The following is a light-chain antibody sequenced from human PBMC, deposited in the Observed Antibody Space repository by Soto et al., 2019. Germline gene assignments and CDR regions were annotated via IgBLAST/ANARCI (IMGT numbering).Light chain of an antibody. V-gene: IGKV3-15*01. CDR3: QQYNNWPPWT. CDR2: GAS. Sequence: EIVMTQSPATLSVSPGERATLSCRASQSVSSNLAWYQQKPGQAPRLLIYGASTRATGIPARFSGSGSGTAFTLTISSLQSEAFAAYYCQQYNNWPPWTFGQGTKVEIK. J-gene: IGKJ1*01. CDR1: QSVSSN.